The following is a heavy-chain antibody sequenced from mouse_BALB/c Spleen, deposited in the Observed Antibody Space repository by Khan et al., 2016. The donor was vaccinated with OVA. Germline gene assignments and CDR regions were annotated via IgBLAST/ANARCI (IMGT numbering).Heavy chain of an antibody. CDR3: ARGYFGNYEFGY. CDR2: IFPGTGTT. V-gene: IGHV1S132*01. Sequence: QVQLQQSGAEVVKPGASVKLSCKTTGYTFTSYWIQWIEQRPGQGLGWIGQIFPGTGTTYYNENFKGKATLTVDTSSSTAYMQLSSLTSEDSAGYFCARGYFGNYEFGYWGQGTLVTVSP. J-gene: IGHJ3*01. D-gene: IGHD2-1*01. CDR1: GYTFTSYW.